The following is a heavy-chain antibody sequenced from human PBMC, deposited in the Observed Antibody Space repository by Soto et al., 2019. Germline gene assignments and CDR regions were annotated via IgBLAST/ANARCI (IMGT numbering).Heavy chain of an antibody. V-gene: IGHV4-34*01. CDR1: GGSFSGYY. D-gene: IGHD3-3*01. CDR3: VRMTRAPSITIFGVAHFWYFDY. J-gene: IGHJ4*02. CDR2: INHSGST. Sequence: QVQLQQWGAGLLKPSETLSLTCAVYGGSFSGYYWSWIRQPPGKGLEWIGEINHSGSTNYNPSLKDRVTISVDTSKNQFSLKLSSVTAADTAVYYCVRMTRAPSITIFGVAHFWYFDYWGQGTLVTVSS.